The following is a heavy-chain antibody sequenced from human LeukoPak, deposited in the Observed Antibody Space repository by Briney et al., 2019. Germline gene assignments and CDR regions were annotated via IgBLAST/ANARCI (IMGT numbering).Heavy chain of an antibody. CDR2: ISGSGGST. CDR3: AKEGYGDYVVLNY. V-gene: IGHV3-23*01. D-gene: IGHD4-17*01. Sequence: GGSLRLSCAASGFTFSSYTMNWVRQAPGKGLEWVAGISGSGGSTSYADSVKGRFTISRDNSKNTLYLQMNSLRAEDTAVYYCAKEGYGDYVVLNYWGQGTLVTVSS. CDR1: GFTFSSYT. J-gene: IGHJ4*02.